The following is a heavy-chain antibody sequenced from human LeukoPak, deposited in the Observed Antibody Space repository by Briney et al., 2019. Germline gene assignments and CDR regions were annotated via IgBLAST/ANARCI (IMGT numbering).Heavy chain of an antibody. V-gene: IGHV3-74*01. CDR1: GFTFSSYW. D-gene: IGHD2-2*01. CDR3: ARGGQRYQLLWGFDY. Sequence: GGSLRLSCAVSGFTFSSYWTHWVCQAPGKGLVWVSGINIDGRSTSYADSVKGRFTISRDNAKNTLYLQMYSLRAEDTAVYYCARGGQRYQLLWGFDYWGQGTLVTVSS. CDR2: INIDGRST. J-gene: IGHJ4*02.